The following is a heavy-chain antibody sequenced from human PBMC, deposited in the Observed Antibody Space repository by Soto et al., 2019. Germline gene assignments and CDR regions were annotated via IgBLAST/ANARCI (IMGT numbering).Heavy chain of an antibody. CDR3: ARHRRSGTYYHGNDY. CDR1: GGSVSSGSYY. D-gene: IGHD1-26*01. V-gene: IGHV4-61*01. Sequence: SETLSLTCTVSGGSVSSGSYYWSWIRQPPGKGLEWIGYIYYSGSTNYNPSLKSRVTISVDASKDQFSLRLSSVTAADTGVYYFARHRRSGTYYHGNDYWGQGALVTVYS. J-gene: IGHJ4*02. CDR2: IYYSGST.